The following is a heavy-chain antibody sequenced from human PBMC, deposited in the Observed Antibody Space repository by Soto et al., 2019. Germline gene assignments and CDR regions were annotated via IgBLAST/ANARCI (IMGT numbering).Heavy chain of an antibody. CDR2: IWYDGSHM. V-gene: IGHV3-33*01. CDR1: GFTFSSYG. CDR3: ARDYYDRRGYYYYMDV. Sequence: QMQLAESGGGVVQPGRSLRLSCAASGFTFSSYGIHWVRQAPGKGLEWVAVIWYDGSHMYYGDSVKGRFTISRDNSKNTLYLQMNSLRAEDTAVYYCARDYYDRRGYYYYMDVWGLGTTVTVSS. D-gene: IGHD3-22*01. J-gene: IGHJ6*02.